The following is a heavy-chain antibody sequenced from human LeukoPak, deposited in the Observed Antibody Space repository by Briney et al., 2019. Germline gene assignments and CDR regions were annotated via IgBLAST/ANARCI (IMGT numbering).Heavy chain of an antibody. CDR1: GGPLSGHY. CDR3: ARHGVYYDSLLFYY. CDR2: INHSGST. V-gene: IGHV4-34*01. Sequence: SETVPHTRSVYGGPLSGHYWRWIRHPPGKALEWIGEINHSGSTNYNPSLKTRVTISVDTPKNQFSLNLSSVTAADTAVYYCARHGVYYDSLLFYYWGQGTMVTVSS. J-gene: IGHJ4*02. D-gene: IGHD3-22*01.